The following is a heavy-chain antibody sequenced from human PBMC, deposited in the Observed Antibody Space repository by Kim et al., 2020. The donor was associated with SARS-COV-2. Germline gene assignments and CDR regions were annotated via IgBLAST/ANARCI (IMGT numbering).Heavy chain of an antibody. D-gene: IGHD3-16*01. V-gene: IGHV3-30-3*01. Sequence: GGSLRLSCAASGFTFSSYAMHWVRQAPGKGLEWVAVISYDGSNKYYADSVKGRFTISRDNSKNTLYLQMNSLRAEDTAVYYCARGGDGYTTGYFDYWVQG. CDR1: GFTFSSYA. CDR2: ISYDGSNK. J-gene: IGHJ4*02. CDR3: ARGGDGYTTGYFDY.